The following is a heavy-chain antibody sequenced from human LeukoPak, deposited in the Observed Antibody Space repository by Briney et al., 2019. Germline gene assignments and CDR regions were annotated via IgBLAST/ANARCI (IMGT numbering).Heavy chain of an antibody. CDR3: ARVDTAMVKEYYYYYYMDV. J-gene: IGHJ6*03. V-gene: IGHV3-21*01. D-gene: IGHD5-18*01. CDR2: ISSSSSYI. CDR1: GFTFSSYS. Sequence: PGGSLRLSCAASGFTFSSYSMNWVRQAPGKGLEWVSSISSSSSYIYYADSVKGRFTISRDNAKNSLYLQMNSLRAEDTAVYYCARVDTAMVKEYYYYYYMDVWGKGTTVTVSS.